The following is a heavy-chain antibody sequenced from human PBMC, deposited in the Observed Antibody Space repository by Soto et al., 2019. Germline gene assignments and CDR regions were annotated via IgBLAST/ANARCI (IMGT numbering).Heavy chain of an antibody. J-gene: IGHJ1*01. CDR2: IRSKANDYAT. D-gene: IGHD2-15*01. CDR1: GFTFSGST. CDR3: TGGYCTGGTCYSGYFQH. Sequence: EVQLVQSGGGLVQPGGSLKLSCAASGFTFSGSTVHWVRQASGEGLQWVGSIRSKANDYATTYIASGKGRFTISRDDSRNTAYLQMSDLKTEDTAVYYCTGGYCTGGTCYSGYFQHWGQGALVTVFS. V-gene: IGHV3-73*02.